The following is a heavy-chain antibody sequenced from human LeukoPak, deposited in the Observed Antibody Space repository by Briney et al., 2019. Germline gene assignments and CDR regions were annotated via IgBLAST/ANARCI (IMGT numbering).Heavy chain of an antibody. J-gene: IGHJ4*02. V-gene: IGHV4-59*01. CDR1: GGSISSYY. CDR2: IYYSGST. D-gene: IGHD6-13*01. Sequence: SETLSLTCTVSGGSISSYYWSWIRQPPGKGLEWIGYIYYSGSTNYNPSLKSRVTISVDTSKNQSSLKLSSVTAADTAVYYCARAWYSSSSCFDYWGQGTLVTVSS. CDR3: ARAWYSSSSCFDY.